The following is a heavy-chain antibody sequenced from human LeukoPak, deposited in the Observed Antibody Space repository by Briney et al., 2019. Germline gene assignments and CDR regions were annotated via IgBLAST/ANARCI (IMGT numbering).Heavy chain of an antibody. Sequence: PGGSLRLSCAASGFTFSSYDMSWVRQAPGKGLEWVSAISGSGGSNYYADSVKGRFTISRDNSKNTPYLQMHSLGAEDTADYCCAKDWAIYSSGASSSYFDYCGQRTLVTVSS. V-gene: IGHV3-23*01. CDR2: ISGSGGSN. CDR3: AKDWAIYSSGASSSYFDY. CDR1: GFTFSSYD. D-gene: IGHD2-15*01. J-gene: IGHJ4*02.